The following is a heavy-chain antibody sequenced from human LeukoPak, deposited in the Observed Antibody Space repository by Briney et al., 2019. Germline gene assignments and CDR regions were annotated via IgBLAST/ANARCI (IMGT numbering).Heavy chain of an antibody. V-gene: IGHV4-61*02. J-gene: IGHJ4*02. CDR1: GGSISSGSYY. CDR2: IYTSGST. Sequence: SQTLSLTCTVSGGSISSGSYYWSWIRQPAGKGLEWIGRIYTSGSTNYNPSLKSRVTISVDTSKNQFSLNLSSVTAADTAVYYCARVKAGRGVVFDYWGQGTLVTVSS. D-gene: IGHD3-3*01. CDR3: ARVKAGRGVVFDY.